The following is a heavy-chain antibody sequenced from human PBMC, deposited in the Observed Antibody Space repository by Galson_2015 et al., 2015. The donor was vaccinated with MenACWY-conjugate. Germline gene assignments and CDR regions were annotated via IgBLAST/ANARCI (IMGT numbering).Heavy chain of an antibody. CDR1: GGSFSGYY. CDR3: ARFGAVAGSYYYYYGMDV. CDR2: INHSGST. Sequence: ETLSLTCAVYGGSFSGYYWSWTRQPPGKGLEWIGEINHSGSTNYNPSLKSRVTISVDTSKNQFSLKLSSVTAADTAVYYCARFGAVAGSYYYYYGMDVWGQETTVTVSS. J-gene: IGHJ6*02. D-gene: IGHD6-19*01. V-gene: IGHV4-34*01.